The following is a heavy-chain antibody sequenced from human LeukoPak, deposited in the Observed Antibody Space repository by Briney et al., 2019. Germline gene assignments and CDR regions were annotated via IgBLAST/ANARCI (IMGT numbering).Heavy chain of an antibody. D-gene: IGHD1-1*01. CDR3: ARVSYNPSFGFRAIPMDV. V-gene: IGHV4-39*07. CDR2: IYYSGST. Sequence: SETLSLTCTVSGGSISSSSYYWGWIRQPPGKGLEWIGSIYYSGSTYYNPSLKSRVTISVDTSKNQFSLKLSSVTAADTAVYYCARVSYNPSFGFRAIPMDVWGQGTTVTVSS. CDR1: GGSISSSSYY. J-gene: IGHJ6*02.